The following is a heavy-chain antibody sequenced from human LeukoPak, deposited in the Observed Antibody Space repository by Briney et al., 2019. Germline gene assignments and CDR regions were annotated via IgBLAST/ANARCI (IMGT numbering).Heavy chain of an antibody. D-gene: IGHD6-19*01. CDR2: TYYRSKWYN. J-gene: IGHJ3*02. CDR1: GDSVSSNSAV. CDR3: AAGPYAFDI. Sequence: SQTLSLTCAISGDSVSSNSAVWNWIRQSPSRGLEWLGRTYYRSKWYNDYAVSVRSRIAINSHTSKNHFSLQLSSVTPEDTAVYYCAAGPYAFDIWGQGTMVTVSS. V-gene: IGHV6-1*01.